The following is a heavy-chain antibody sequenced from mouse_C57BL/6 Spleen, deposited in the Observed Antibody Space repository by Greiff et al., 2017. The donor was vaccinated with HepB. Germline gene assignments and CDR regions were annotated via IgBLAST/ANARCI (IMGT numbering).Heavy chain of an antibody. CDR2: ISDGGSYT. D-gene: IGHD1-1*01. CDR1: GFTFSSYA. V-gene: IGHV5-4*03. Sequence: EVNVVESGGGLVKPGGSLKLSCAASGFTFSSYAMSWVRQTPEKRLEWVATISDGGSYTYYPDNVKGRFTISRDNAKNNLYLQMSHLKSEDTAMYYCARVYYYGSSPLYYFDYWGQGTTLTVSS. J-gene: IGHJ2*01. CDR3: ARVYYYGSSPLYYFDY.